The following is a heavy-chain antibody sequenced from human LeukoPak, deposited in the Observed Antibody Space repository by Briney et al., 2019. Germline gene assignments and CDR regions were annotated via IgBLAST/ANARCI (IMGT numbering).Heavy chain of an antibody. CDR3: ARDLSGYYPVNYFDY. CDR1: GFTFSSYS. D-gene: IGHD3-22*01. V-gene: IGHV3-21*01. Sequence: GGSLRLSCAASGFTFSSYSMNWVRQAPGKGLEWVSSISSSSSYIYYADSVKGRFTISRDNAKNSLYLQMNSLRAEDTAVYYCARDLSGYYPVNYFDYWGQGTLVTVSS. CDR2: ISSSSSYI. J-gene: IGHJ4*02.